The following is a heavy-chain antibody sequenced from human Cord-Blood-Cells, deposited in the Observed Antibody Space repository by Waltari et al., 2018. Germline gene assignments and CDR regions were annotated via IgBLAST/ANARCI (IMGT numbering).Heavy chain of an antibody. CDR2: INHSGST. D-gene: IGHD2-21*02. CDR3: ARVVVTAIPDY. CDR1: GGSFSGYY. Sequence: QVQLQQWGAGLLKPSETLSLTCAVSGGSFSGYYWSWIRQPPGKGLGWIGEINHSGSTNYNPYLKSRVTISVDTSKNQFSLKLSSVTAADTAVYYCARVVVTAIPDYWGQGTLVTVSS. V-gene: IGHV4-34*01. J-gene: IGHJ4*02.